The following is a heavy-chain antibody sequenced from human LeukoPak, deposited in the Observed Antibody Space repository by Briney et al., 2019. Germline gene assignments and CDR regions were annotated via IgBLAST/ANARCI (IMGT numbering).Heavy chain of an antibody. D-gene: IGHD3-9*01. V-gene: IGHV3-30*02. J-gene: IGHJ4*02. CDR3: AKDFDWGLDY. Sequence: GGSLRLSCAASGFPFSAYNMHWVRQAPGKGLEWVAFIRHSGQGGYAVSVEGRFTVYRDNFKNTLYLEMDNLRAEDTAVYYCAKDFDWGLDYWGQGTLVTVTS. CDR1: GFPFSAYN. CDR2: IRHSGQGG.